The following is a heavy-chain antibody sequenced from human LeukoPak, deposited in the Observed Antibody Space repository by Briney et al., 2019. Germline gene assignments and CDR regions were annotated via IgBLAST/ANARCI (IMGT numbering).Heavy chain of an antibody. CDR3: VRDTYDYVRGSPSNWFDP. CDR1: GFTFSSYA. V-gene: IGHV3-30*04. Sequence: GGSLRLSCAASGFTFSSYAMHWVRQAPGKGLEWVAVISYDGSNKYYADSVKGRFTISRDNSKNTLYLQMNSLRAEDTAVYFCVRDTYDYVRGSPSNWFDPWGQGTLVTVSS. D-gene: IGHD3-16*01. CDR2: ISYDGSNK. J-gene: IGHJ5*02.